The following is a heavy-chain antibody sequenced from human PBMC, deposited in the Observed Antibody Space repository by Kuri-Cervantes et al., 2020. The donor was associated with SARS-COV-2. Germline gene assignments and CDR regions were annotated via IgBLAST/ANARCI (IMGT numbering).Heavy chain of an antibody. CDR1: GYTFTGYY. Sequence: ASVKVSCKASGYTFTGYYMHWVRQAPGQGLEWMGWINPNSGSTNYAQKFQGRVTMTSDTSISTAYMEQSRLRSDDTAVYYCARETYLYSSGWFSNFDYWGQGTLVTVSS. CDR3: ARETYLYSSGWFSNFDY. J-gene: IGHJ4*02. D-gene: IGHD6-19*01. CDR2: INPNSGST. V-gene: IGHV1-2*02.